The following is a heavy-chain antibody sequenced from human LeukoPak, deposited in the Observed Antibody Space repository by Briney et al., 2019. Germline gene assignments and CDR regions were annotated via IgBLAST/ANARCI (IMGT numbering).Heavy chain of an antibody. CDR1: GFTFSSYA. J-gene: IGHJ5*02. V-gene: IGHV3-23*01. D-gene: IGHD3-3*01. CDR2: ISGSGGST. CDR3: AEEGIRFSQFDP. Sequence: TGGSLRLSCAASGFTFSSYAMSWVRQAPGKGLEWVSAISGSGGSTYYADSVKGRFTISRDNSKNTLYLQMNRLRAEDTAVYYCAEEGIRFSQFDPWGQGTLVTVSS.